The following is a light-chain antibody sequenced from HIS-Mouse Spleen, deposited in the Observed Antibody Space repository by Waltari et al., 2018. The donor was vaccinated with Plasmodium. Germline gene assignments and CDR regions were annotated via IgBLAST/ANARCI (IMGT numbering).Light chain of an antibody. CDR2: DVS. CDR1: RSDGGGYNY. V-gene: IGLV2-11*01. CDR3: CSYAGSYTYV. J-gene: IGLJ1*01. Sequence: QSALTQPRSVSGSPGQSVTIPCPGTRSDGGGYNYLSWYQQHPGKAPKPMIYDVSKRPSGVPDRFSGSKSGNTASLTISGLQAEDEADYYCCSYAGSYTYVFGTGTKVTVL.